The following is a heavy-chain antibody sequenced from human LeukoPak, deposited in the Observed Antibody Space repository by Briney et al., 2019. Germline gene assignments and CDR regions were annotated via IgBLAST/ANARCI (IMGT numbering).Heavy chain of an antibody. J-gene: IGHJ5*02. CDR2: IKEDGNVK. Sequence: GESLKLSCAASGFTFSAYWMTWVRQTPGKRLEWVANIKEDGNVKYYVDSVKGRFTISRDNAKNSLSLQMNSLRAEDTAVYYCARVDGVWLWNWFDPWGQGTLVTVSS. D-gene: IGHD5-18*01. CDR3: ARVDGVWLWNWFDP. CDR1: GFTFSAYW. V-gene: IGHV3-7*01.